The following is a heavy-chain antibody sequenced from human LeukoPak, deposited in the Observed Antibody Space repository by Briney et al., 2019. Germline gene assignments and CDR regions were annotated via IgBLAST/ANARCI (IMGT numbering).Heavy chain of an antibody. Sequence: VKVSCKASGGTFSSYAISWVRQAPGQGLEWMGGIIPIFGTANYAQKFQGRVTITADKSTSTAYMELHSLRSEDTAVYYCERDSTGCSSWFFQFDYWGQGTLATVSS. J-gene: IGHJ4*02. CDR2: IIPIFGTA. V-gene: IGHV1-69*13. CDR3: ERDSTGCSSWFFQFDY. CDR1: GGTFSSYA. D-gene: IGHD6-13*01.